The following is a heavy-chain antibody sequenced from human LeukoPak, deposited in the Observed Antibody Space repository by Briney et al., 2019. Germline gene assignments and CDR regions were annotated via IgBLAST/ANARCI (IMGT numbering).Heavy chain of an antibody. D-gene: IGHD3-3*01. J-gene: IGHJ4*02. V-gene: IGHV3-15*01. CDR2: IKSKTDGGTT. CDR1: GFTFSNAW. CDR3: AKDRGTIFGVVIRSPY. Sequence: GGSLRLSCAASGFTFSNAWMSWVRQAPGKGLEWVGRIKSKTDGGTTDYAAPVKGRFTISRDNSKNTLYLQMNSLRAEDTAVYYCAKDRGTIFGVVIRSPYWGQGTLVTVSS.